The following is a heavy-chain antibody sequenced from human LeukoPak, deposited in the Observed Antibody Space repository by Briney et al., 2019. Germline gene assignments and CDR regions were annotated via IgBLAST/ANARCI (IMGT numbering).Heavy chain of an antibody. CDR3: ARFSGYVD. J-gene: IGHJ4*02. CDR2: INHSGST. D-gene: IGHD5-12*01. CDR1: GGSFSGYY. V-gene: IGHV4-34*01. Sequence: SETLSLTCAVYGGSFSGYYWSWIRQPPGKGLEWIGEINHSGSTNYNPSLKSRVTISVDTSKNQFSLKLSSVTAADTAVYYCARFSGYVDWGQGTLVTVSS.